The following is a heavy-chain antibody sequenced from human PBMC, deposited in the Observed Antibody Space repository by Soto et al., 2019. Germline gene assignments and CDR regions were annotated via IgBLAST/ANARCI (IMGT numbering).Heavy chain of an antibody. CDR3: ARGRYGDY. Sequence: QIHLVQSGAEVKKPGASVKVSCKGSGYGFTTYGITWVRQAPGQGLEWMAWISAHNGNTNYAQKHQARVTVTRDTSTSTAYMELRSLRSDDTAVYDCARGRYGDYWGQGALVTVSS. CDR1: GYGFTTYG. CDR2: ISAHNGNT. J-gene: IGHJ4*02. D-gene: IGHD1-1*01. V-gene: IGHV1-18*01.